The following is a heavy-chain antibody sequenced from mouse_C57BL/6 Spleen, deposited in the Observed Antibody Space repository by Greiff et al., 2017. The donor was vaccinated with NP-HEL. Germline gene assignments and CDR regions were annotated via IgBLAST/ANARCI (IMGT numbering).Heavy chain of an antibody. J-gene: IGHJ2*01. CDR3: ARWAYDYAY. D-gene: IGHD2-4*01. CDR1: GYTFTSYW. V-gene: IGHV1-61*01. Sequence: QVQLQQPGAELVRPGSSVKLSCKASGYTFTSYWMDWVKQRPGQGLEWIGNIYPSDSETHYNQKFKDKATLTVDKSSSTTYMQLSSLTSEDSAVYYCARWAYDYAYWGQGTTLTVSS. CDR2: IYPSDSET.